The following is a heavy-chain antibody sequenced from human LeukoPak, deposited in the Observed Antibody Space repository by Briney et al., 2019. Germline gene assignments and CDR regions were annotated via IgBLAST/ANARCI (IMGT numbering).Heavy chain of an antibody. CDR3: ARTILRFLEWFRFDP. Sequence: SETLSLTCTVSGGSISSYYWSWIRQPAGKGLEWIGRIYTSGSTNYNPSLKSRVTISVDTSKNQFSLELSSVTAADTAVYYCARTILRFLEWFRFDPWGQGTLVTVSS. D-gene: IGHD3-3*01. V-gene: IGHV4-4*07. CDR2: IYTSGST. J-gene: IGHJ5*02. CDR1: GGSISSYY.